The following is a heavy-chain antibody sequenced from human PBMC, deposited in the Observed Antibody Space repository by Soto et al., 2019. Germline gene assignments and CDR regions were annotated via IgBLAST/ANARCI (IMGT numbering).Heavy chain of an antibody. Sequence: PSETLSLTCTVSGDSISSYYWIWIRQPPGKGLEWIGYIYYSGSTNYNPSLKSRVTISVDTSKNQFSLKLSSVTAADTAVYYCARSGYDKGDYYYYYYMDVWGKGTTVTVSS. V-gene: IGHV4-59*08. CDR3: ARSGYDKGDYYYYYYMDV. CDR2: IYYSGST. D-gene: IGHD5-12*01. J-gene: IGHJ6*03. CDR1: GDSISSYY.